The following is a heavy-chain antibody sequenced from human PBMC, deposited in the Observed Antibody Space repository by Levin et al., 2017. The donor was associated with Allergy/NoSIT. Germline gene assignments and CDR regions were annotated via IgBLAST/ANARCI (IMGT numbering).Heavy chain of an antibody. J-gene: IGHJ4*02. D-gene: IGHD2-15*01. CDR1: GFTFSSYG. CDR3: ARDKGVVRDAYYFDY. Sequence: PGGSLRLSCAASGFTFSSYGMHWVRQAPGKGLEWVAVIWYDGSNKYYADSVKGRFTISRDNSKNTLYLQMNSLRAEDTAVYYCARDKGVVRDAYYFDYWGQGTLVTVSS. CDR2: IWYDGSNK. V-gene: IGHV3-33*01.